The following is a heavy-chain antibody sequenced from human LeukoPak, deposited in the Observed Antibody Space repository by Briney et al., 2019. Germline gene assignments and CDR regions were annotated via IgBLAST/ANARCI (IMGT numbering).Heavy chain of an antibody. CDR1: GYTFTSYG. Sequence: ASVKVSCKASGYTFTSYGISWVRQAPGQGLEWMGWISAYNGNTNYAQKVQGRVTMTTDTSTSTAYMELRSLRSDDTAVYYCARDQHYYDSSGYYQGRYFDYWGQGTLVTVSP. J-gene: IGHJ4*02. CDR2: ISAYNGNT. CDR3: ARDQHYYDSSGYYQGRYFDY. V-gene: IGHV1-18*01. D-gene: IGHD3-22*01.